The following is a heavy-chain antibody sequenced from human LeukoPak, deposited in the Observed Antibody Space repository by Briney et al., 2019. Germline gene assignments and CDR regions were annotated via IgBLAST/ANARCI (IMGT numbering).Heavy chain of an antibody. CDR1: GGSISSSSYY. CDR3: ASHLPYEPFSEALWRMYRSAFDY. Sequence: SETLSLTCTVSGGSISSSSYYWGWIRQPPGKGLEWIGSIYYSGSTYYNPSLKSRVTISVDTSKNQFSLMLSSVTAADTAVYYCASHLPYEPFSEALWRMYRSAFDYWGQGTLVTVSS. CDR2: IYYSGST. V-gene: IGHV4-39*01. D-gene: IGHD3-22*01. J-gene: IGHJ4*02.